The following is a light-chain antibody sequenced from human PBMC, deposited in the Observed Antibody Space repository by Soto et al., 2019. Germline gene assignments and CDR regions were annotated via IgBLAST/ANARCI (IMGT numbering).Light chain of an antibody. V-gene: IGLV2-14*01. CDR3: SSYISSYPPVI. Sequence: QSALTQPASVSGSPGQSITISCTGTNSDGGGYNYVSWYQHHPGKAPKLMIYEVTYRPSGVSNRFSGSKSGNTASLTISGLQAEDEADYYCSSYISSYPPVIFGGGTKLTVL. CDR2: EVT. J-gene: IGLJ2*01. CDR1: NSDGGGYNY.